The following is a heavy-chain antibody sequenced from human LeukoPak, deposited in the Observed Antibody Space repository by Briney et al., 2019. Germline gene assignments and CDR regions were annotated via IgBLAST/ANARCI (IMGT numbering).Heavy chain of an antibody. D-gene: IGHD3-10*01. CDR2: INPSGGST. V-gene: IGHV1-46*01. Sequence: ASVKVSCKASGYTFTSYYMHWVRQAPGQGLEWMGIINPSGGSTSYAQKFQGRVTMTRDTSTSTVYMELSSLRSEDTAVYYCARDHNYYGSGSVLRDDAFDIWGQGTMVTVSS. J-gene: IGHJ3*02. CDR1: GYTFTSYY. CDR3: ARDHNYYGSGSVLRDDAFDI.